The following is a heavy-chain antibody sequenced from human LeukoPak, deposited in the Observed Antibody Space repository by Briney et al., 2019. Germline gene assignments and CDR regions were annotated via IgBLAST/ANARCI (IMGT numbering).Heavy chain of an antibody. D-gene: IGHD6-19*01. CDR2: ISYDGSNK. CDR1: GFTFSSYA. V-gene: IGHV3-30*18. J-gene: IGHJ4*02. Sequence: GGSLRLSCAASGFTFSSYAMSWVRQAPGKGLEWVAVISYDGSNKYYADSVKGRFTISRDNSKNTLYLQMNSLRAEDTAVYYCAKDPRGIAVAGDFDYWGQGTLVTVSS. CDR3: AKDPRGIAVAGDFDY.